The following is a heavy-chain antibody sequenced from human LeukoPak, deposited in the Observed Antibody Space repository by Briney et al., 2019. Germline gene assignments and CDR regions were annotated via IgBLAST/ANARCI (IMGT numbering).Heavy chain of an antibody. V-gene: IGHV4-59*11. CDR1: GGSISRHY. Sequence: PSETLSLTCTVSGGSISRHYWSWIRQPPGKELEWIGYINYNGKTYYNASLQSRVTISIDTSKNLFSLKLTSVTAAETAVYSCARLLDNDSSGDPDTFDMWGQGTMVTVSS. CDR3: ARLLDNDSSGDPDTFDM. D-gene: IGHD3-22*01. J-gene: IGHJ3*02. CDR2: INYNGKT.